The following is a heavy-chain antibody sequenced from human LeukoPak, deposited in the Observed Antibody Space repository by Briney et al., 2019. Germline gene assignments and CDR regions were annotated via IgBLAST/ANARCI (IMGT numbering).Heavy chain of an antibody. V-gene: IGHV4-59*01. J-gene: IGHJ3*02. Sequence: SETLSLTCTVSGGSITTYYWSWVRQPPGEGLEWIGYIYNSGSTSYNPSLKSRVTLSIDTSKNQFSLNLRSVNAADTAVYYCAKVRLVATQYDAFDIWGRGTMVTVSS. D-gene: IGHD5-12*01. CDR1: GGSITTYY. CDR2: IYNSGST. CDR3: AKVRLVATQYDAFDI.